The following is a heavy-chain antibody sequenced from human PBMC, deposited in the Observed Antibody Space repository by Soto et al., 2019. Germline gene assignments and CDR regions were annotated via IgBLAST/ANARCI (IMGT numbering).Heavy chain of an antibody. CDR3: ARSMVRGVIIAPYYYYGMDV. Sequence: GESLKISCNGSGYSFTSYWICWVRQMPWKGLEWMGIIYPGDSDTRYSPSFQGQVTISADKSISTAYLQWSSLKASDTAMYYCARSMVRGVIIAPYYYYGMDVWGQGTTVTVSS. D-gene: IGHD3-10*01. CDR1: GYSFTSYW. V-gene: IGHV5-51*01. CDR2: IYPGDSDT. J-gene: IGHJ6*02.